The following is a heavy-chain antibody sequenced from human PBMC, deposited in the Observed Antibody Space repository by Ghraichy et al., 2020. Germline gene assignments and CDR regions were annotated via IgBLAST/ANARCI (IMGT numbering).Heavy chain of an antibody. CDR2: INNDGSST. CDR1: GFTFSSYW. J-gene: IGHJ4*02. D-gene: IGHD6-19*01. Sequence: GGSLRLSCETSGFTFSSYWMHWVRQAPGKGLVWVSRINNDGSSTNYADSVKGRFTVSRDNAKNTLYLQMNSLRAEDTAVYFCARDRPGNCSTSSCSYYFDYWGQGTLVT. CDR3: ARDRPGNCSTSSCSYYFDY. V-gene: IGHV3-74*01.